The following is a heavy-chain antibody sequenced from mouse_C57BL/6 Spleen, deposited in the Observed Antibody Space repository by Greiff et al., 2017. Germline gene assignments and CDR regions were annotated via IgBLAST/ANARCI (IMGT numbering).Heavy chain of an antibody. D-gene: IGHD1-1*01. CDR2: IWSGGST. Sequence: QVQLKQSGPGLVQPSQSLSITCTVSGFSLTSYGVHWVRQSPGKGLEWLGVIWSGGSTDYNAAFISRLSISKDNSKSQVFFKMNSLQADDTAIYYCARKGGFTTVGYYAMDYWGQGTSVTVSS. CDR1: GFSLTSYG. CDR3: ARKGGFTTVGYYAMDY. V-gene: IGHV2-2*01. J-gene: IGHJ4*01.